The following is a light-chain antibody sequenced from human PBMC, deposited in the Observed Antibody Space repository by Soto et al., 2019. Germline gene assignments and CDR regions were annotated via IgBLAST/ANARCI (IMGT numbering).Light chain of an antibody. Sequence: EIVLTQSPGTLSLSPGERATLSCRASQTINSNYLVWFQQKPGQAPRPLIYGASSRATGIPDRFSGSGSGTDFTLTISSLEPEDFAVYYCQQCDRSPWTFGQGTKVEIK. CDR3: QQCDRSPWT. CDR1: QTINSNY. J-gene: IGKJ1*01. CDR2: GAS. V-gene: IGKV3-20*01.